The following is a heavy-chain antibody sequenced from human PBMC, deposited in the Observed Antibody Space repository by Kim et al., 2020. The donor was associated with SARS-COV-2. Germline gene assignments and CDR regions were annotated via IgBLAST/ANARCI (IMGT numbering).Heavy chain of an antibody. V-gene: IGHV3-43*02. CDR2: ISGDGGNT. D-gene: IGHD3-3*01. J-gene: IGHJ6*03. Sequence: GGSLRLSCAASGFTFEDYAMHWVRQAPGKGLEWVSLISGDGGNTYSADSVKGRFTVSRDNSKNSLFLHMNSLRTEDTALYYCAKNGRFFYHYYYMDVWGKGTTVTVSS. CDR3: AKNGRFFYHYYYMDV. CDR1: GFTFEDYA.